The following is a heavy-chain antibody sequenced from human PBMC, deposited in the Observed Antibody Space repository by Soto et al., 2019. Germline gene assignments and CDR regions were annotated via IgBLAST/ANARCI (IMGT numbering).Heavy chain of an antibody. CDR3: ACVDWKYVVYYYDS. J-gene: IGHJ4*02. CDR2: INTHNGNT. CDR1: GCSFFDNA. D-gene: IGHD1-7*01. V-gene: IGHV1-3*04. Sequence: QVQLVQSGAAVNKPGASVRVSCKDSGCSFFDNALHWVRQAPGQRPEWMGWINTHNGNTKYSLNFQGRVTITSDTSETTSYMELSSLRYEDTAVFYCACVDWKYVVYYYDSWGQGTLVIVYS.